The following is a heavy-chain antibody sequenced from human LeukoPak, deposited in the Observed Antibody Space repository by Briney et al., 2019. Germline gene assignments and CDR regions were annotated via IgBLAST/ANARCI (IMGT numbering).Heavy chain of an antibody. J-gene: IGHJ4*02. CDR2: IRSKANSYAT. CDR3: TRHGSYCSGGSCYSSFDY. Sequence: GGSLRLSCAASGFTFSGSAMHWVRQASGKGLEWVGRIRSKANSYATAYAASVKGRFTISRDDSKNTAYLQMNSLKTEDTAVYYCTRHGSYCSGGSCYSSFDYWGQGTLVTVSS. V-gene: IGHV3-73*01. D-gene: IGHD2-15*01. CDR1: GFTFSGSA.